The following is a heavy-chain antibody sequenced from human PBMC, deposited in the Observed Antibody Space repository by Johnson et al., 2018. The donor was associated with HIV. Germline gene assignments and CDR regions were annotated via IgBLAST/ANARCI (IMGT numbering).Heavy chain of an antibody. V-gene: IGHV3-23*04. CDR3: ARDREYGLAWGWAFDI. Sequence: VQLVESGGGLVQPGGSLRLSCAASGFTFGNYAMTWVRQAPGKGLEWVSAIRGSSGSTYNADSVTGRFTISRDTSKNTLYLQMNSLRAEDTAVYYCARDREYGLAWGWAFDIWGQGKMVTVSS. CDR1: GFTFGNYA. CDR2: IRGSSGST. D-gene: IGHD6-19*01. J-gene: IGHJ3*02.